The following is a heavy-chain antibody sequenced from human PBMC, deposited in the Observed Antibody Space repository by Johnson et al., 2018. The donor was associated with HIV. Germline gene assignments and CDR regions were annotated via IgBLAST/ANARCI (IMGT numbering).Heavy chain of an antibody. J-gene: IGHJ3*02. CDR2: ISSGGSSI. Sequence: GLEWVSYISSGGSSIYYADSVKGRFTISRDNAKKSMYLQMNSLRAEDTAVYYCARVSMLFIAADAFDIWGQGTMVTVSS. D-gene: IGHD2-21*01. CDR3: ARVSMLFIAADAFDI. V-gene: IGHV3-11*04.